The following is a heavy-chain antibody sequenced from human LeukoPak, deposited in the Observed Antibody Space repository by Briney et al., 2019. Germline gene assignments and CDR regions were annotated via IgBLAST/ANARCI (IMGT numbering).Heavy chain of an antibody. CDR2: ISGSGGST. Sequence: QPGGSLRLSCAASGFTFSSYAMSWVRQAPGKGLEWVSAISGSGGSTYYVDSVKGRFTISRDNSKNTLYLQMNSLRAEDTAVYYCAKASSSWPYYFDYWGQGTLVTVSS. D-gene: IGHD6-13*01. V-gene: IGHV3-23*01. J-gene: IGHJ4*02. CDR1: GFTFSSYA. CDR3: AKASSSWPYYFDY.